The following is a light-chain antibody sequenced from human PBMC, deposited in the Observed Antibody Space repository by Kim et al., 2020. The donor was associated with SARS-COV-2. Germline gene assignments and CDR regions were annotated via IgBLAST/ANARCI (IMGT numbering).Light chain of an antibody. CDR2: DVT. CDR3: SSYTSSSPYV. V-gene: IGLV2-14*03. CDR1: SSDVGGYNY. J-gene: IGLJ1*01. Sequence: QSVVTQPASVSGSPGQSITISCTGTSSDVGGYNYVSWYQQHPGKAPKLIIHDVTNRPSGISNRFSGSKSGNTASLTISGLQAEDEADYYCSSYTSSSPYVFGSGTKVTVL.